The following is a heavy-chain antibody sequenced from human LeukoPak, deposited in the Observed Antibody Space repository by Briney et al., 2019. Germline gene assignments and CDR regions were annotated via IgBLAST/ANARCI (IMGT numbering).Heavy chain of an antibody. CDR1: GFTFSSYW. CDR2: IKQDGSEK. Sequence: GGSRRLSCAASGFTFSSYWMSWVRQAPGKGLEWVANIKQDGSEKYYVDSVKGRFTISRDNAKNSLYLQMNSLRAKDTAVYYCARTDYDFQAGLDYWGQGTLVTVSS. D-gene: IGHD3-3*01. J-gene: IGHJ4*02. CDR3: ARTDYDFQAGLDY. V-gene: IGHV3-7*01.